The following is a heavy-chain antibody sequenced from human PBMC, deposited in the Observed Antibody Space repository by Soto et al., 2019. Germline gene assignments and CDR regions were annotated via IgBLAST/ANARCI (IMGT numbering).Heavy chain of an antibody. CDR2: ISQTGANT. V-gene: IGHV3-23*01. J-gene: IGHJ3*01. D-gene: IGHD1-26*01. CDR3: ATEGAKTTWNFAF. CDR1: GFTFASCG. Sequence: PGGSLRLSCLASGFTFASCGMNWVRQAPGKGLEWVAGISQTGANTYYADSVRGRFIISRDNSRNTVSLEMNSLRGEDSALYYCATEGAKTTWNFAFWGQGTKVTVSS.